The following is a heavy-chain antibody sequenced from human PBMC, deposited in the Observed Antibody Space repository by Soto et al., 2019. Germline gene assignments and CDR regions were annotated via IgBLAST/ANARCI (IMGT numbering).Heavy chain of an antibody. V-gene: IGHV3-30*19. CDR3: ARDPTGGYFHYDY. J-gene: IGHJ4*02. CDR2: IWYDGSEQ. CDR1: GFTFSHYG. D-gene: IGHD1-26*01. Sequence: GGSLRLSCAASGFTFSHYGMHWVRQAPGKGLKWVAVIWYDGSEQYYADSVRGRFTISRDNSKNMVYLQLDSLTTGDTAVYYCARDPTGGYFHYDYWGQGALVTVSS.